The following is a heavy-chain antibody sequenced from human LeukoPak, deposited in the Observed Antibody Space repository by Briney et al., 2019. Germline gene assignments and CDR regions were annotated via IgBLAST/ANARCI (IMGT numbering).Heavy chain of an antibody. CDR3: ARDKAVTTPTAFYYYYGMDV. V-gene: IGHV1-3*01. CDR2: INAGNGNT. Sequence: ASVKVSCKASGYTFTSYAMHWVRQAPGQRLEWMGWINAGNGNTKYSQKFQGRVTITRDTSASTAYMELSSLRSEDTAVYYCARDKAVTTPTAFYYYYGMDVWGQGTTVTVSS. CDR1: GYTFTSYA. J-gene: IGHJ6*02. D-gene: IGHD4-17*01.